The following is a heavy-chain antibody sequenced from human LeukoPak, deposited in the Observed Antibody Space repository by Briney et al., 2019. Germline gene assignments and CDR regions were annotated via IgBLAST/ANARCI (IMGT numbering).Heavy chain of an antibody. V-gene: IGHV3-48*03. CDR2: ISSSGSTI. J-gene: IGHJ6*04. D-gene: IGHD3-10*01. Sequence: GGSLRLSCAASGFTFSSYEMNWVRQAPGKGLEGVSYISSSGSTIYYADSGKGRFTISRDNAKNSLSLQMNRLRAADTAVYYCAREDYYGSGSLPASYGMDVWGKGTTVTVSS. CDR1: GFTFSSYE. CDR3: AREDYYGSGSLPASYGMDV.